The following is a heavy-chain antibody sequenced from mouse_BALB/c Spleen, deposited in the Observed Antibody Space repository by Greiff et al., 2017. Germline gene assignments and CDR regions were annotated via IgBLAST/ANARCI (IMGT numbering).Heavy chain of an antibody. CDR1: GYSITSDYA. CDR3: AITTVVAPYYYAMDY. V-gene: IGHV3-2*02. CDR2: ISYSGST. J-gene: IGHJ4*01. Sequence: EVQLVESGPGLVKPSQSLSLTCTVTGYSITSDYAWNWIRQFPGNKLEWMGYISYSGSTSYNPSLKSRISITRDTSKNQFFLQLNSVTTEDTATYYCAITTVVAPYYYAMDYWGQGTSVTVSS. D-gene: IGHD1-1*01.